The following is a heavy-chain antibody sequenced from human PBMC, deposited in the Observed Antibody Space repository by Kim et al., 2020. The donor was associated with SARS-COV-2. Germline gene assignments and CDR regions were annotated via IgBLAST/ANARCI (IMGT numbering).Heavy chain of an antibody. CDR2: IKSKTDGGTT. Sequence: GGSLRLSCAASGFTFSKAWMSWVRQAPGKGLEWVGRIKSKTDGGTTDYAAPVKGRFTISRDDSKNTLYLQMNSLKTEDTAVYYCTTDCGVVTANPIDYWGQGTLVTVSS. J-gene: IGHJ4*02. D-gene: IGHD2-21*02. V-gene: IGHV3-15*01. CDR3: TTDCGVVTANPIDY. CDR1: GFTFSKAW.